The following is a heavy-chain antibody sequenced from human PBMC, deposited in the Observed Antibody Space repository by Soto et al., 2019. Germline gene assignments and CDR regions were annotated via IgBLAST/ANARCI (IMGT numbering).Heavy chain of an antibody. D-gene: IGHD3-16*01. CDR3: ARARGGSAFLYYFDY. CDR2: IYSGGST. Sequence: GGSLRLSCAASGFTVSSNYMSWVRQDPGKGLEWVSVIYSGGSTYYADSVKGRFTISRDNSKNTLYLQMNSLRAEDTAVYYCARARGGSAFLYYFDYWGQGTLDTVSS. CDR1: GFTVSSNY. J-gene: IGHJ4*02. V-gene: IGHV3-66*01.